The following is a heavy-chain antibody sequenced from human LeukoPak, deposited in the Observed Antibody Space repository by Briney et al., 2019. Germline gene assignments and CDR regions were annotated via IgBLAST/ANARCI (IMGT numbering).Heavy chain of an antibody. D-gene: IGHD2-2*01. V-gene: IGHV3-7*03. CDR3: AKRGIVVVPAAPDY. J-gene: IGHJ4*02. CDR2: INHNGNVN. CDR1: GFTFSSYW. Sequence: GGSLRLSCAASGFTFSSYWMNWARQAPGKGLEWVASINHNGNVNYYVDSVKGRFTISRDNSKNTLYLQMNSLRAEDTAVYYCAKRGIVVVPAAPDYWGQGTLVTVSS.